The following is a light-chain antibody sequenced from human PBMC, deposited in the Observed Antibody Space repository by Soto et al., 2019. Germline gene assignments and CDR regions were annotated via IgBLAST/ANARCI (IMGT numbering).Light chain of an antibody. J-gene: IGLJ2*01. CDR3: GTWDSSLSAAR. V-gene: IGLV1-51*01. CDR1: SSNIGNNY. Sequence: QSVLTQPPSVSAAPGQTVTISCSGSSSNIGNNYVSWYQQLPGTAPKLLIYDNNKRPSGIPDRFSGSKSGTSATLGITGLQIGDEADYYCGTWDSSLSAARFGGGTKLTVL. CDR2: DNN.